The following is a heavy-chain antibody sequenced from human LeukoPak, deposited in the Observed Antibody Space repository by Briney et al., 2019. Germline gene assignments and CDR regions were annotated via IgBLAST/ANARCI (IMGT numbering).Heavy chain of an antibody. D-gene: IGHD3-22*01. CDR1: GYTFTSYG. CDR3: ARGRYDSSGRFYFDY. Sequence: GASVKVSCKASGYTFTSYGISWLRQAPGQGLEWMGGILPIFHSPSYAQKFQGRVTITADESTSTAYMELSSLTSDDTAVYYCARGRYDSSGRFYFDYWGQGTLVTASS. V-gene: IGHV1-69*13. J-gene: IGHJ4*02. CDR2: ILPIFHSP.